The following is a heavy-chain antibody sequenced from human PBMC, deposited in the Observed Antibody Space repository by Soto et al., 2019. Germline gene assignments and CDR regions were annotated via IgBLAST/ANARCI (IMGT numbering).Heavy chain of an antibody. J-gene: IGHJ4*02. CDR2: IWYDGSNK. Sequence: GGSLRLSCAASGFTFSSYGMHWVRQAPGKGLEWVAVIWYDGSNKYYADSVKGRFTISRDNSKNTLYLQMNSLRAEDTAVYYCARGVGNLERRMEYDYWGQGTLVTVSS. CDR1: GFTFSSYG. V-gene: IGHV3-33*01. CDR3: ARGVGNLERRMEYDY. D-gene: IGHD1-1*01.